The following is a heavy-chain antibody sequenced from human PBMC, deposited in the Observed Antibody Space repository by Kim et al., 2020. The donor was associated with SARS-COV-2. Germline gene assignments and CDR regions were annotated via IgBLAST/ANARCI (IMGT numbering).Heavy chain of an antibody. CDR2: ISSSSSYI. Sequence: GGSLRLSCAASGFTFSSYSMNWVRQAPGKGLEWVSSISSSSSYIYYADSVKGRFTISRDNAKNSLYLQMNSLRAEDTAVYYCAREVFSYGSGSDWGQGTLVTVSS. D-gene: IGHD3-10*01. CDR3: AREVFSYGSGSD. CDR1: GFTFSSYS. V-gene: IGHV3-21*01. J-gene: IGHJ4*02.